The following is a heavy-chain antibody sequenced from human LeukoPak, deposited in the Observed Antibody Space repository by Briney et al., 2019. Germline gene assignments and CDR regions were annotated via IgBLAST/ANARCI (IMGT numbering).Heavy chain of an antibody. CDR2: ISGSGGST. CDR1: GFSLSSYA. J-gene: IGHJ5*02. Sequence: GGSLRLSCAASGFSLSSYAMSRVRQAPGKGLEWVSAISGSGGSTYSADSVKGRFTISRDNSKNTLYLQMNSLGAEDTAVYYCANQPYTRLVVPSPDQFDPWGQGTLVTVSS. V-gene: IGHV3-23*01. D-gene: IGHD2-2*01. CDR3: ANQPYTRLVVPSPDQFDP.